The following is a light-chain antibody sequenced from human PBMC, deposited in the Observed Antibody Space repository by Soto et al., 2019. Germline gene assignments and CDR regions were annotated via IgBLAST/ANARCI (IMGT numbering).Light chain of an antibody. CDR1: SSDLGAYDY. CDR3: SSYAGSNNWV. V-gene: IGLV2-8*01. J-gene: IGLJ3*02. CDR2: EVS. Sequence: QSALTQPPSASGSPGQSVTISCTGTSSDLGAYDYVSWYQQHPGKAPKLMIYEVSKRPSGVPDRFSGSKSDNTASLTVSGLQAEDEADYYCSSYAGSNNWVFGGGTKLTVL.